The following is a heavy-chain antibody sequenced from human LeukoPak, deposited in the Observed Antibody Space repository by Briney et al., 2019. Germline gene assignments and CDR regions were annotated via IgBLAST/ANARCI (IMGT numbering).Heavy chain of an antibody. CDR2: INPNSGGT. CDR3: ARETRVRYCSGGSCHGFWFDP. D-gene: IGHD2-15*01. Sequence: ASVKVSCKASGYTFTGYYMHWVRQAPGQGLEWMGWINPNSGGTNYAQEFQGRVTMTRDTSTSTVYMELSSLRSEDTAAYYCARETRVRYCSGGSCHGFWFDPWGQGTLVTVSS. J-gene: IGHJ5*02. V-gene: IGHV1-2*02. CDR1: GYTFTGYY.